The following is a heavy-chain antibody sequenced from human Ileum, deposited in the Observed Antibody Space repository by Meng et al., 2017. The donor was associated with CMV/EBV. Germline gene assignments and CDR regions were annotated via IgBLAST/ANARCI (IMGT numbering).Heavy chain of an antibody. V-gene: IGHV4-39*07. Sequence: QLQASCRGLVTPSETLSLTCTVPGGSISSGTYYWAWIRQSPGKVLEWIGSIYYSGSTYDNPSLKSRVTMSVDTFKNQFSLKLTSVTAADTAVYYCAGDWGPYSSRGYFDPWGQGTLVTVSS. CDR1: GGSISSGTYY. J-gene: IGHJ4*03. CDR3: AGDWGPYSSRGYFDP. D-gene: IGHD6-13*01. CDR2: IYYSGST.